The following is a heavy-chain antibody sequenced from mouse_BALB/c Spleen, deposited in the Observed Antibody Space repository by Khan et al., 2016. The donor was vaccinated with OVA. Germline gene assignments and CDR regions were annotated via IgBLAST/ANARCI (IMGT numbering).Heavy chain of an antibody. V-gene: IGHV1-54*01. CDR3: SRSGYGFVAY. Sequence: QMQLEESGAELVRPGTSVKVSCKASGYAFTDYMIEWLKQRPGQGLEWIGVINPGSGDTNYNEKFKDKATLTADKSSSTAYMQLSSLTSDDSAVYFCSRSGYGFVAYWGPGTLVTVST. CDR1: GYAFTDYM. CDR2: INPGSGDT. J-gene: IGHJ3*01. D-gene: IGHD3-2*02.